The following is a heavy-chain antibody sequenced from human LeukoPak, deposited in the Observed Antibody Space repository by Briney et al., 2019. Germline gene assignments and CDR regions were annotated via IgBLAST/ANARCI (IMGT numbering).Heavy chain of an antibody. V-gene: IGHV3-48*03. D-gene: IGHD1-26*01. CDR1: GFTFSNYG. Sequence: GGSLRLSCAASGFTFSNYGLNWVRQSPGKGLEWISYISGGGSDIYYADSVKGRFTISRDNAQKSLYLQMNSLRAEDTAVYYCATGSMNPYYYYYMAVWGKGTTVTISS. CDR2: ISGGGSDI. J-gene: IGHJ6*03. CDR3: ATGSMNPYYYYYMAV.